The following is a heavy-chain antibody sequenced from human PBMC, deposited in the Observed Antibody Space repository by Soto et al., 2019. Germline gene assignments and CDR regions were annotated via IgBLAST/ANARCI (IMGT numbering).Heavy chain of an antibody. CDR3: SRGGVPKLGPFDY. CDR2: IIPIFGTA. J-gene: IGHJ4*02. CDR1: GGTFSSYA. D-gene: IGHD2-8*02. V-gene: IGHV1-69*01. Sequence: QVQLVQSGAEVKKPGSSVKVSCKASGGTFSSYAISWVRQAPGQGLEWMGGIIPIFGTANYAQKFQGRVTITADESTSTAYMDLSSLRSEDTAVYYCSRGGVPKLGPFDYWGQGTLVNVSS.